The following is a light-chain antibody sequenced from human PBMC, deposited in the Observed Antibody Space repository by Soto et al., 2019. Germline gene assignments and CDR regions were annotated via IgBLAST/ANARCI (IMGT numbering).Light chain of an antibody. Sequence: EIVLTQSPGTLSLSPGERATLSCRASQSVSSRYLAWYQQKPGQAPRLLIYGASNRATGLPDRFSGSGSGTAFTLSIIRLVAEDFAVYYCSQYGGSPRYIFGPGTKLEIK. CDR3: SQYGGSPRYI. J-gene: IGKJ2*01. V-gene: IGKV3-20*01. CDR1: QSVSSRY. CDR2: GAS.